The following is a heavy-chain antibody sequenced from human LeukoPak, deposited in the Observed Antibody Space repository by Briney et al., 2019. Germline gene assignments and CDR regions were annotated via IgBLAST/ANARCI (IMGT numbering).Heavy chain of an antibody. CDR2: IYYSGST. V-gene: IGHV4-39*01. D-gene: IGHD3-9*01. Sequence: SETLSLTCTVSGGSISRSSYYWGWIRQPPGKGLEWIGSIYYSGSTYYNPSLKSRVTISVDTSKNQFSLKLSSVTAADTAVYYCARLNILTGYPNWFDPWGQGTLVTVSS. J-gene: IGHJ5*02. CDR3: ARLNILTGYPNWFDP. CDR1: GGSISRSSYY.